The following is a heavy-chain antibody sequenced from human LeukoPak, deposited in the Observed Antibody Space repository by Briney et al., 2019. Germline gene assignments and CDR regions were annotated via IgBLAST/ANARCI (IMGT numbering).Heavy chain of an antibody. CDR2: IYSGGST. Sequence: GGSLRLSCAASGFTVSSNYMSWVRQAPGKGLEWVSVIYSGGSTYYADSVKGRFTISRDNSKNKLYLQMNSLRAEDTAVYYCARSLMVRGGTYYFDYWGQGTLVTVSS. D-gene: IGHD3-10*01. J-gene: IGHJ4*02. V-gene: IGHV3-66*01. CDR3: ARSLMVRGGTYYFDY. CDR1: GFTVSSNY.